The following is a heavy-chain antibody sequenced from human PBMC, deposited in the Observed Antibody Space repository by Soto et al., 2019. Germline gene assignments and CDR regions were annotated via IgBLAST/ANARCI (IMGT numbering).Heavy chain of an antibody. CDR2: IYYTGST. V-gene: IGHV4-30-2*01. J-gene: IGHJ6*02. Sequence: QVVLQESGPGLVKPSQTLSLTCAVSGGSMSRGGQSWSWIRQPPGKGLEGLGFIYYTGSTYYNPSLKSRVTLSVARSKTQFSLNLTSGTAADTAMYFCARAPPGPSPRWDVWGQGTTVTVSS. CDR1: GGSMSRGGQS. CDR3: ARAPPGPSPRWDV. D-gene: IGHD3-10*01.